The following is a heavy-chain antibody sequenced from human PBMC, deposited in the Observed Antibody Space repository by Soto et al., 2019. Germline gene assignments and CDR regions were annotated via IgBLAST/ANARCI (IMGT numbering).Heavy chain of an antibody. V-gene: IGHV1-46*01. CDR3: ARQKWLAVRGVIIPPYYYYGMDV. Sequence: GASVKVSCKASGYTFTSYYMPWVRQAPGQGLEWMGIINPSGGSTSYAQKFQGRVTMTRDTSTSTVYMELSSLRSEDTAMYYCARQKWLAVRGVIIPPYYYYGMDVWGQGTTVTVSS. CDR1: GYTFTSYY. J-gene: IGHJ6*02. CDR2: INPSGGST. D-gene: IGHD3-10*01.